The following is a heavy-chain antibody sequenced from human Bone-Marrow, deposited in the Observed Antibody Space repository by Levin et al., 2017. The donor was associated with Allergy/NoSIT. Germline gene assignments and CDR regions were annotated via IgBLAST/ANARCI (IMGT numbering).Heavy chain of an antibody. D-gene: IGHD6-19*01. Sequence: GSLRLSCTVSGGSISPNHWSWIRQPPGKGLEYIGYISYSGSTNYNPSLKSRVTISVDTSKNQFSLKLSSVTAADTAVYYCARTAGIAVAALFEDWYFDLWGRGTLVTVSS. CDR3: ARTAGIAVAALFEDWYFDL. V-gene: IGHV4-59*01. CDR2: ISYSGST. J-gene: IGHJ2*01. CDR1: GGSISPNH.